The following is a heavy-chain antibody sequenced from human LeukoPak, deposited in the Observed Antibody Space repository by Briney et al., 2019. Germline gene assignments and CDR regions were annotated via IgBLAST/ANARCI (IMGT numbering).Heavy chain of an antibody. CDR1: GGSFSGYY. J-gene: IGHJ4*02. D-gene: IGHD2-2*01. Sequence: SETLSLTCAVYGGSFSGYYWSWIRQPPGKGLEWIGEINHSGSTNYNPSLKSRVTISVDTSKNQFSMKLSSVTAADTAVYYFARGAGDCSSTSCPFDYWGQGTLVTVSS. V-gene: IGHV4-34*01. CDR3: ARGAGDCSSTSCPFDY. CDR2: INHSGST.